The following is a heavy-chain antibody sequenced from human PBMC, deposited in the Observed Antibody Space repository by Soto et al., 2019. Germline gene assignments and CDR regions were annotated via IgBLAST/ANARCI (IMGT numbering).Heavy chain of an antibody. D-gene: IGHD1-1*01. CDR2: TSYDGNNE. Sequence: QVQLVESGGGVVQPGRSLRLSCAASGFTFSNYAMHWVRQAPGKGLEWVALTSYDGNNEYYTDSVKGRFAISRDNSKNTLFLKMNSPSPEETAVYYGAKDRGFLNWPTPYFASWAQGALVPVSP. CDR3: AKDRGFLNWPTPYFAS. CDR1: GFTFSNYA. V-gene: IGHV3-30*18. J-gene: IGHJ4*02.